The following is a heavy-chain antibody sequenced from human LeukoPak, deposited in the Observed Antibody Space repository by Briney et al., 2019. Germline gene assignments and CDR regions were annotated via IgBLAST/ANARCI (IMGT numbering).Heavy chain of an antibody. CDR2: ITSSSHYI. CDR3: ARSNSGWEANWFDP. J-gene: IGHJ5*02. CDR1: GFTFSSST. D-gene: IGHD6-19*01. V-gene: IGHV3-21*01. Sequence: GGSLRLSCAASGFTFSSSTMNLVRQAPGKGLEWVSSITSSSHYIYYADLVKGRFTISRDNAKNSLYLQMNSLRAEDTAVYYCARSNSGWEANWFDPWGQGTLVTVSS.